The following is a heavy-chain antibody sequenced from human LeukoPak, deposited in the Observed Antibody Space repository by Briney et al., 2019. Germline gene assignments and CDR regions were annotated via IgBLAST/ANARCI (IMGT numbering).Heavy chain of an antibody. CDR3: AKDMGRGRYSNWFDP. J-gene: IGHJ5*02. D-gene: IGHD3-9*01. Sequence: PGGSLRLSCAASGFTFSNSAMSWVRQAPGKGLEWVSGISGSGSGGSTYYADSVKGRFTISRDNSKNTLYLQMNSLRAEDTAVHYCAKDMGRGRYSNWFDPWGQGTLVTVSS. V-gene: IGHV3-23*01. CDR1: GFTFSNSA. CDR2: ISGSGSGGST.